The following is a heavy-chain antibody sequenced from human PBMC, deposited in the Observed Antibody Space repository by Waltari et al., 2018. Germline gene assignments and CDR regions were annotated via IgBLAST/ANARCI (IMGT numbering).Heavy chain of an antibody. CDR1: AYTLTELS. J-gene: IGHJ4*02. V-gene: IGHV1-24*01. CDR2: LDTEEGET. Sequence: QVQLVQSGAEVKKPGASVKVSCKVSAYTLTELSMHWVRQAPGKGLEWRGGLDTEEGETTNSKRSKGRVTMTEDPTTDTAYMEVSSLGSGETAGDYCATTLKEGLDYWGQGTLVTVSS. D-gene: IGHD3-9*01. CDR3: ATTLKEGLDY.